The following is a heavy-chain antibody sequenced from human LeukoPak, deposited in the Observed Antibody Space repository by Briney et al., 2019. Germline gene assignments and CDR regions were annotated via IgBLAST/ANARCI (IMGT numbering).Heavy chain of an antibody. Sequence: SETLSLTCSVSGGSISTYYWSWIRQLPGKGLEWSGYIYYTGTTNYNPSLRGRVTISVDTSRNQFSLRLSSVTAADTAVYYCAREDAQTTVPEGMDVWGHGTTVIVPS. D-gene: IGHD4-17*01. CDR2: IYYTGTT. V-gene: IGHV4-59*01. CDR3: AREDAQTTVPEGMDV. CDR1: GGSISTYY. J-gene: IGHJ6*02.